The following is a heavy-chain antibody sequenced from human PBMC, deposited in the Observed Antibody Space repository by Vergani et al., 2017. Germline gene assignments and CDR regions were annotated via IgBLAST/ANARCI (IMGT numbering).Heavy chain of an antibody. D-gene: IGHD2/OR15-2a*01. CDR1: GAAIKAFY. CDR3: ARDQDLYCRSTTSCHNWFDP. J-gene: IGHJ5*02. Sequence: QVQLQESGPGLVKPSETLSLTCTVSGAAIKAFYWSWFRQPPGTGLEWIGYVYYTGSTTYNPSLKSRVTISVDTSNNQFSLRMTSLTAADTAIYYCARDQDLYCRSTTSCHNWFDPWGQGSLVTVSS. V-gene: IGHV4-59*01. CDR2: VYYTGST.